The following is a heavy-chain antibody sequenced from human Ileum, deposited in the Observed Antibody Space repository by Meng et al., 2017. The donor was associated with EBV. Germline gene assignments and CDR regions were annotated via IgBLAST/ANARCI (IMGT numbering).Heavy chain of an antibody. CDR1: GGSFSSSNW. J-gene: IGHJ4*02. CDR2: ISHSGST. D-gene: IGHD1-26*01. V-gene: IGHV4-4*02. CDR3: ARASVGTTPGDY. Sequence: QVPLQESGPGLVEPSGXXXXTCAVSGGSFSSSNWWSWVRQTPGKGLEWIGEISHSGSTHYNPSLKSRVTISVDKSKNQFSLKLSSVTAADTAVYYCARASVGTTPGDYWGQGTLVTVSS.